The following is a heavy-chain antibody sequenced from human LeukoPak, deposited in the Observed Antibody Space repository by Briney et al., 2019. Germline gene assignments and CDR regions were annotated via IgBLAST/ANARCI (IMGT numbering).Heavy chain of an antibody. CDR1: GFTFSAYS. CDR2: ISGSSIYI. J-gene: IGHJ4*02. Sequence: GGSLRLSCATSGFTFSAYSMNWVRQAPGKGLEWVSSISGSSIYINYADSVKGRFTISSDNAKNSLYLQMNSLRAKDTAVYYCARALYDSSGYYFDYWGQGTLVTVSS. D-gene: IGHD3-22*01. CDR3: ARALYDSSGYYFDY. V-gene: IGHV3-21*01.